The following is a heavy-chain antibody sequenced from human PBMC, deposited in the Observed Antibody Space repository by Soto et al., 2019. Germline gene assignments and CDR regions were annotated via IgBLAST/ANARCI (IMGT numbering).Heavy chain of an antibody. D-gene: IGHD3-9*01. CDR1: GGTFSSYA. Sequence: QVQLVQSGAEVKKPGSSVKVSCKASGGTFSSYAISWVRQAPGQGLEWMGGIIPIFGTANYAQKFQGRVTITADESTSTDYMELSSLRSEDTAVYYCARARRDILTNWFDPWGQGTLVTVSS. CDR2: IIPIFGTA. J-gene: IGHJ5*02. CDR3: ARARRDILTNWFDP. V-gene: IGHV1-69*12.